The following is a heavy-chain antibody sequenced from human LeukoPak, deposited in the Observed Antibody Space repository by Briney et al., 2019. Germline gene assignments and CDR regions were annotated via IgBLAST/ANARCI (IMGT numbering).Heavy chain of an antibody. CDR1: GYTFTSYG. D-gene: IGHD5-12*01. J-gene: IGHJ4*02. V-gene: IGHV1-18*01. Sequence: ASVKVSCKASGYTFTSYGISWVRQAPGQGLEWMGWISAYNGNTNYAQKLQGRVTMTTDTSTSTAYMELRSLRSDGTAVYYCARDLSVYSGYDSAHGIIDYWGQGTLVTVSS. CDR3: ARDLSVYSGYDSAHGIIDY. CDR2: ISAYNGNT.